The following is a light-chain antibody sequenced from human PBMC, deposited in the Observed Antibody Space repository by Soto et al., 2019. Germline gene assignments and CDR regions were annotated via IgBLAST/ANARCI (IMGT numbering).Light chain of an antibody. J-gene: IGLJ1*01. CDR2: GDR. CDR3: CYYAESSTPFV. CDR1: SSDVGSSNL. V-gene: IGLV2-23*01. Sequence: QSALTQPASVSGSPGQSLTISCTWTSSDVGSSNLVSWYQHLPGKAPQLIIYGDRQRPSGVSDRFSGSKSGNRASLTISGLQAEDEADYYCCYYAESSTPFVFGTGTKVTVL.